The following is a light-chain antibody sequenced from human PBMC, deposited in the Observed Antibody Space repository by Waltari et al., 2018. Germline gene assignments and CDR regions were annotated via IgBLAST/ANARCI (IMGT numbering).Light chain of an antibody. CDR3: MQARQTPLT. V-gene: IGKV2-28*01. CDR1: QSLLNSNGYNS. Sequence: DIVMTQSPVSLPVTPGEPASISCRSNQSLLNSNGYNSLDWYLQKPGQSPQLLIYLGAYRDSGGPDRFSCSGSCTDFTLRISRVEAEDVGIYYCMQARQTPLTFGGGTKVEIK. CDR2: LGA. J-gene: IGKJ4*01.